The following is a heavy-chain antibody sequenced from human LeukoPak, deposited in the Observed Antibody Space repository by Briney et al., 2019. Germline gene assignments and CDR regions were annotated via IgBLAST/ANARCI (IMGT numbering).Heavy chain of an antibody. CDR3: ARDFTSDTTFDI. D-gene: IGHD5-18*01. J-gene: IGHJ3*02. V-gene: IGHV3-21*01. CDR1: GFTFNSYS. CDR2: ISSSSGYI. Sequence: GGSLRLSCAASGFTFNSYSMNWVRQTPGKGLEWVSSISSSSGYINYADSVKGRFTVSRDNAKNSLYLQMNSLRAEDTAVYYCARDFTSDTTFDIWGQGTMVTVSS.